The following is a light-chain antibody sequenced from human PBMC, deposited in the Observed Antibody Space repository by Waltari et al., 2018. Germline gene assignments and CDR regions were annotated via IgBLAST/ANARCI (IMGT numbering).Light chain of an antibody. CDR2: AAS. V-gene: IGKV1-39*01. CDR1: QSIDSY. Sequence: DIQMTQSPSSLSASVGHRVTITCRASQSIDSYVNWYQQKPGKPPKLLIYAASSLQSGVPSRFSGSGSGTDFTLTISSLQPEDFATYYCQQSYSTPITFGQGTRLEIK. CDR3: QQSYSTPIT. J-gene: IGKJ5*01.